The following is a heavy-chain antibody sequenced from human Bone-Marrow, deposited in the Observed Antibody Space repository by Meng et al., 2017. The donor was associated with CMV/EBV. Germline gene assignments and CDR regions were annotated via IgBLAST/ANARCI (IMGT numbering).Heavy chain of an antibody. CDR1: GGSISSGDYY. Sequence: GGSISSGDYYWSWIRQPPGKGLEWIGYIYYSGSTYYNPSLKSRVTISVDTSKNQFSLKLSSVTAADTAVYYCARDSSAPPYYFDYWGQGTLVTVSS. CDR3: ARDSSAPPYYFDY. CDR2: IYYSGST. V-gene: IGHV4-30-4*08. D-gene: IGHD3-22*01. J-gene: IGHJ4*02.